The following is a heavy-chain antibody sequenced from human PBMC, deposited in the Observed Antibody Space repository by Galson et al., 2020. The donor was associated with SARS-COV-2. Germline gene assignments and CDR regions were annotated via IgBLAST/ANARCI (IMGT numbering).Heavy chain of an antibody. CDR3: AKLGGFRESFTYRGGYYYYGMDL. D-gene: IGHD3-10*01. J-gene: IGHJ6*02. CDR2: IYPDDSDT. Sequence: ASVKVSCKGSGYTFLSYWIAWVRQMPGKGLEWMGMIYPDDSDTRYSPSFQGQVTISLDKSINTAYLQWSGLKPSDTATYYCAKLGGFRESFTYRGGYYYYGMDLWGQGTTVTVSS. CDR1: GYTFLSYW. V-gene: IGHV5-51*01.